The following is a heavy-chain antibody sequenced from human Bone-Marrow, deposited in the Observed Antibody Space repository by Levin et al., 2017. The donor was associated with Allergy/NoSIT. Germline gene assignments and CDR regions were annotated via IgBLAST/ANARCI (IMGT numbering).Heavy chain of an antibody. CDR2: INPKLGTT. J-gene: IGHJ6*02. V-gene: IGHV1-8*01. D-gene: IGHD3-10*01. CDR1: GYSFTNYE. CDR3: AKAGGSGPIGHYYGLDV. Sequence: ASVKVSCKASGYSFTNYEINWVRQVPGQGPEWLGWINPKLGTTGYAQNLQVRVSMTSNISINTAYLELSSLRFDDTALYYCAKAGGSGPIGHYYGLDVWGQGTTVAVSS.